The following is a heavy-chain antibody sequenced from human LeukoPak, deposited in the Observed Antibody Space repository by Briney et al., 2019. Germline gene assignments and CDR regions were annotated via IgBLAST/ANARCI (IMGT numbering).Heavy chain of an antibody. D-gene: IGHD6-13*01. CDR1: GYNFPNYW. CDR3: ARPYSSSWLGFDY. J-gene: IGHJ4*02. V-gene: IGHV5-51*01. Sequence: GESLKISCRGSGYNFPNYWMAWVRQMPGRGREWLGIIFPGDSDARYSPSFQGQVTISADKSISTAFLQWSTLKASDTARYYCARPYSSSWLGFDYWGQGTLVTVSS. CDR2: IFPGDSDA.